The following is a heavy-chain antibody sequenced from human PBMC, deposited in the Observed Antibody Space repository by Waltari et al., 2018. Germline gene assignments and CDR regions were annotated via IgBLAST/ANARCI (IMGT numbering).Heavy chain of an antibody. CDR1: GASARSHYV. Sequence: QLQLPESGPGLVKPSGTLSLSCAVSGASARSHYVWNWVRQSPQRGLERIAQVYGSGRTNYNPSFASRVTVSIDPSNNLFSLKMTSATAADTAVYYCARDRGRGLYLDTWGPGTLVAVS. D-gene: IGHD2-15*01. CDR3: ARDRGRGLYLDT. CDR2: VYGSGRT. J-gene: IGHJ5*02. V-gene: IGHV4-4*02.